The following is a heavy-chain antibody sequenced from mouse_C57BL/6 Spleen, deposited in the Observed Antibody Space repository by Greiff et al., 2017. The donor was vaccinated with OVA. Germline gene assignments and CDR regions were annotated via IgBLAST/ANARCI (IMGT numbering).Heavy chain of an antibody. D-gene: IGHD2-3*01. CDR2: INPNNGGT. Sequence: EVQLQQSGPELVKPGASVKISCKASGYTFTDYYMNWVKQSHGKSLEWIGDINPNNGGTSYNQKFKGKATLTVDKSSSTAYMELRSLTSEDSAVYYCARRGYDGYYSYYFDYWGQGTTLTVSS. CDR3: ARRGYDGYYSYYFDY. CDR1: GYTFTDYY. J-gene: IGHJ2*01. V-gene: IGHV1-26*01.